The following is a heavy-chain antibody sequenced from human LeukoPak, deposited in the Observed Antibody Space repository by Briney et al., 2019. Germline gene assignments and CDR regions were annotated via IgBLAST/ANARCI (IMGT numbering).Heavy chain of an antibody. D-gene: IGHD5-18*01. J-gene: IGHJ4*02. CDR3: ARHGNNYGYSY. CDR2: IYYSGST. Sequence: WVRQAPGKGLEWIGSIYYSGSTYYNPSLKSRVTISVDTSKNQFSLKLSSVTAADTAVYYCARHGNNYGYSYWGQGTLVTASS. V-gene: IGHV4-39*01.